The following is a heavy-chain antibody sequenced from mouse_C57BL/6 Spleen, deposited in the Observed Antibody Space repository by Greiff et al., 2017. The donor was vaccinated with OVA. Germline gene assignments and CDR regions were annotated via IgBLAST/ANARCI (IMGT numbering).Heavy chain of an antibody. CDR2: INPGSGGT. V-gene: IGHV1-54*01. Sequence: QVQLQQSGAELVRPGTSVKVSCKASGYAFTNYLIEWVKQRPGQGLEWIGVINPGSGGTTYNEKFKGKATLTADKSSSTAYMQLSSLTSEDSAVYFCASQNSSGPWFAYWGQGTLVTVSA. CDR3: ASQNSSGPWFAY. J-gene: IGHJ3*01. CDR1: GYAFTNYL. D-gene: IGHD3-2*02.